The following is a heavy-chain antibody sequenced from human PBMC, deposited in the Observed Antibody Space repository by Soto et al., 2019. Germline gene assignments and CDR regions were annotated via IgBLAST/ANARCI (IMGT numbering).Heavy chain of an antibody. Sequence: SETLSLTCTVSGGSISSYYWSWIRQPPGKGLEWIGYIYYSGSTNYNPSLKSRVTISVDTSKNQFSLKLSSVTAADTAVYYCARDHLRGYSGYEHYYYYYGIDVWGQGTTVTVSS. V-gene: IGHV4-59*01. D-gene: IGHD5-12*01. CDR3: ARDHLRGYSGYEHYYYYYGIDV. J-gene: IGHJ6*02. CDR1: GGSISSYY. CDR2: IYYSGST.